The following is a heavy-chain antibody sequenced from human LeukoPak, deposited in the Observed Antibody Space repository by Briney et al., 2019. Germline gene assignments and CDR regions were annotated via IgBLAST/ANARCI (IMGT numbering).Heavy chain of an antibody. D-gene: IGHD3-22*01. J-gene: IGHJ3*02. CDR2: IIPISATA. Sequence: GSSVKVSCKASGGTFSSYAFNWMRQAPGQGLEWMGGIIPISATADYAQKFQARDTITTDESTSTAYMELSSLRSEDTAVYYCARDMYYYDSSGYYSDAFDIWGQGTMVTVSS. CDR1: GGTFSSYA. V-gene: IGHV1-69*05. CDR3: ARDMYYYDSSGYYSDAFDI.